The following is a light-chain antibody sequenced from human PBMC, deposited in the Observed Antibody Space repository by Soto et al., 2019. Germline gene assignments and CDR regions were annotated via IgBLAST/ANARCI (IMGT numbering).Light chain of an antibody. V-gene: IGLV2-14*01. CDR1: SSDVGGYNY. Sequence: QSALTQPASVSGSPGQSITISCTGTSSDVGGYNYVSWYQQHPGKAPKLMIYEVSNRPSGVSTRFSGSKSGNTASLTISGLQAEDEADYYCSSYTISTTLVLGTGTKLTVL. J-gene: IGLJ1*01. CDR2: EVS. CDR3: SSYTISTTLV.